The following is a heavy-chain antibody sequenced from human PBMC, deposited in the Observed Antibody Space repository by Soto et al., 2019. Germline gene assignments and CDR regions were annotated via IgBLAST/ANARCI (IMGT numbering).Heavy chain of an antibody. Sequence: SETLSLTCTVSGGSISSGGYYWSWIRQHPGKGLEWIGYIYYSGSTYYNPSLKSRVTISVDTSKNQFSLKLSSVTAADTAVYYCARVVWFGLGYYDNSGYYYFDYWGQGTLVTVSS. CDR1: GGSISSGGYY. V-gene: IGHV4-31*03. D-gene: IGHD3-22*01. CDR2: IYYSGST. CDR3: ARVVWFGLGYYDNSGYYYFDY. J-gene: IGHJ4*02.